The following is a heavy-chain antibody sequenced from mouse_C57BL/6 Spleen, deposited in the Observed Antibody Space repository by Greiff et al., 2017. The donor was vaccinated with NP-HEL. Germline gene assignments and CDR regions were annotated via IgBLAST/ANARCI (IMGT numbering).Heavy chain of an antibody. D-gene: IGHD4-1*01. Sequence: QVQLQQPGAELVMPGASVKLSCKASGYTFTSYWMHWVKQRPGQGLEWIGEIDPSDSYTNYNQKFKGKSTLTVDKSSSTAYMQLSSLTSEDSAVYYCARGTGGRGYYFDYWGQGTTLTVSS. CDR1: GYTFTSYW. CDR3: ARGTGGRGYYFDY. J-gene: IGHJ2*01. V-gene: IGHV1-69*01. CDR2: IDPSDSYT.